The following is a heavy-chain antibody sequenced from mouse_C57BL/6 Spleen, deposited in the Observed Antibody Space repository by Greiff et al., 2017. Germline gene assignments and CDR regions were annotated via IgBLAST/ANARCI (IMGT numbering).Heavy chain of an antibody. J-gene: IGHJ4*01. CDR3: ARDDYPYYYAMDY. V-gene: IGHV1-53*01. Sequence: VQRVESGTELVKPGASVKLSCKASGYTFTSYWMHWVKQRPGQGLEWIGNINPSNGGTNYNEKFKSKATLTVDKSSSTAYMQLSSLTSEDSAVYYCARDDYPYYYAMDYWGQGTSVTVSS. CDR2: INPSNGGT. D-gene: IGHD2-4*01. CDR1: GYTFTSYW.